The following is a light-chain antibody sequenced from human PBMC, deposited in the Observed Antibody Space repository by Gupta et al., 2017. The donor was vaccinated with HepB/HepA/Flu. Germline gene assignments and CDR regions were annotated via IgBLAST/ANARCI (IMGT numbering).Light chain of an antibody. V-gene: IGLV2-8*01. CDR2: EVD. Sequence: QSALTQPPSASGSPGQSVTISCTGTSSDVGGYNYVSWYQHHPGKAPKVMIYEVDHRPSGVPDRFSGSKSGTTASLTVSGLQAEDEAVYYCSSYAGSDNVVFGGGTKVPVL. CDR3: SSYAGSDNVV. CDR1: SSDVGGYNY. J-gene: IGLJ2*01.